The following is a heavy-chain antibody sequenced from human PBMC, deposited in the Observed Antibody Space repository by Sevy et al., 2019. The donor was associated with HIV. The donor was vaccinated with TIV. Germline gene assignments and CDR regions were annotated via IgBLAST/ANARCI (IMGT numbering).Heavy chain of an antibody. CDR2: VIPTLGTS. V-gene: IGHV1-69*13. CDR3: AGVGNDTSGYKDY. D-gene: IGHD3-22*01. J-gene: IGHJ4*02. Sequence: ASVKVSCKASGGSLTTYFIFWVRQAPGQGLEWMGGVIPTLGTSNYAQKFQGRVTITADASTNSAYLDLSSLTSEDTAVYYCAGVGNDTSGYKDYWGQGTLVTVSS. CDR1: GGSLTTYF.